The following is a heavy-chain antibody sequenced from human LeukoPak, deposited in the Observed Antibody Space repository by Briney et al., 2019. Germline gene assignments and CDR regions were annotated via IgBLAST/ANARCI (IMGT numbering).Heavy chain of an antibody. Sequence: ASVKVSCKASGYIFTTYSIYWMRQAPGQGLEWIGMINPRGDATIYAQKFQGRVTMTSDTSTTTIYMELSSLKSEDTGLYYCARKWSSRDWFDPWGQGTLVTVSS. CDR1: GYIFTTYS. CDR2: INPRGDAT. J-gene: IGHJ5*02. CDR3: ARKWSSRDWFDP. D-gene: IGHD2-8*01. V-gene: IGHV1-46*01.